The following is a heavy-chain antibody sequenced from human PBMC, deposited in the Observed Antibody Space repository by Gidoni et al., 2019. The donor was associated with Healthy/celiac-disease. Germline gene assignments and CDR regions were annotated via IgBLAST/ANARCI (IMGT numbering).Heavy chain of an antibody. V-gene: IGHV4-34*01. CDR2: INHSGST. D-gene: IGHD5-18*01. Sequence: QVQLQQWGAGLLKPSETLSLTCAVYGGSFSGYYWSWIRQPPGKGLEWIGEINHSGSTNYNPSLKSRVTISVDTSKNQFSLKLSSVTAADTAVYYCARVRGYSYTHNHLYYMDVWGKGTTVTVSS. CDR1: GGSFSGYY. J-gene: IGHJ6*03. CDR3: ARVRGYSYTHNHLYYMDV.